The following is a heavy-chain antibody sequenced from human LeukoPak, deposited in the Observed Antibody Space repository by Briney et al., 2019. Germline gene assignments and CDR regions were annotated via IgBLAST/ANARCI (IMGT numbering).Heavy chain of an antibody. V-gene: IGHV4-34*01. D-gene: IGHD3-10*01. CDR1: GGTFRGFF. CDR3: ARGLRFHIGSGNWFDL. Sequence: SETLSLTCAVSGGTFRGFFWSWIRQPPGKGPAWIGEIDHSGSTNYDPSLESRVTLSVGTSKNQVSLTPNSVTAADTAVYYCARGLRFHIGSGNWFDLWGQGTLVTVSS. J-gene: IGHJ5*02. CDR2: IDHSGST.